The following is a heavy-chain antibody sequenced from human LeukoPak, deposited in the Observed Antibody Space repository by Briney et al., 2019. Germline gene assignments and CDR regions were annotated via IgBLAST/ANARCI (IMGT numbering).Heavy chain of an antibody. CDR2: ISSSGGTT. CDR3: AKDLDSSGYSYYFYYGLDV. CDR1: GFTFNSYA. V-gene: IGHV3-23*01. Sequence: PGGSLRLSCAASGFTFNSYAMSWVRQAPGKGLEWVSGISSSGGTTDYADSVKGRFTISRDNSKNTVYMQMNSLRAEDTAVYHCAKDLDSSGYSYYFYYGLDVWGQGTTVTVSS. J-gene: IGHJ6*02. D-gene: IGHD3-22*01.